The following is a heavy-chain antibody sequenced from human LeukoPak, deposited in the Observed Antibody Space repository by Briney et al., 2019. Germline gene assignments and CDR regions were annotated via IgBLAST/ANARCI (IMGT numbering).Heavy chain of an antibody. CDR2: ISSSSSYI. V-gene: IGHV3-21*01. D-gene: IGHD1-1*01. CDR1: GFTFSSYS. Sequence: GGSLRLSCAASGFTFSSYSMNWVRQAPGKGLEWVSSISSSSSYIYYADSVKGRFTISRDNAKNSLYLQMNSLRAEDTAVYYCARDPGWNDDAFDIWGQGTMVTVSS. J-gene: IGHJ3*02. CDR3: ARDPGWNDDAFDI.